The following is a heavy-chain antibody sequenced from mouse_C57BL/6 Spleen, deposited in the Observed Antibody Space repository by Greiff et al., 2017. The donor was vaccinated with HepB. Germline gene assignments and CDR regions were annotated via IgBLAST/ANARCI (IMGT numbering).Heavy chain of an antibody. Sequence: QVQLQQPGAELVRPGSSVKLSCKASGYTFTSYWMHWVKQRPIQGLEWIGNIDPSDSETHYNQKFKDKATLTVDKSSSTAYMQLSSLTSKDSAVYYCARGLYYGNYAEHAMDYWGQGTSVTVSS. CDR3: ARGLYYGNYAEHAMDY. CDR1: GYTFTSYW. CDR2: IDPSDSET. V-gene: IGHV1-52*01. D-gene: IGHD2-1*01. J-gene: IGHJ4*01.